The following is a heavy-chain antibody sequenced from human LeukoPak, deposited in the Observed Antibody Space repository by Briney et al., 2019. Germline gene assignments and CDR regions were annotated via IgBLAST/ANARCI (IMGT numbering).Heavy chain of an antibody. CDR1: GFTFDDYA. CDR2: ISWNRRSI. CDR3: AKDKMIGGSVWYFDL. D-gene: IGHD3-10*02. V-gene: IGHV3-9*03. J-gene: IGHJ2*01. Sequence: PGGTLRLSCAASGFTFDDYAMHWVRQAPGKGLEWVSGISWNRRSIGYADSVKRRFTISRDNAKNSLYLQMNSLRAEDMALYYCAKDKMIGGSVWYFDLWGRGTLVTVSS.